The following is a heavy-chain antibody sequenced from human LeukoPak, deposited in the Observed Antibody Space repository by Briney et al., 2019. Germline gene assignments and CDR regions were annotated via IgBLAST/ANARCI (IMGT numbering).Heavy chain of an antibody. D-gene: IGHD6-13*01. Sequence: GGSLRLSCTASGFTFSSYWMAWVRQAPGKGLEWVANIKQDGSEKYYVDSVKGRFTVSRDNAMNSLYLQMNSLRAEDTAVYFCATPVGGIWSFDYWGQGTLVTVSS. CDR2: IKQDGSEK. CDR3: ATPVGGIWSFDY. V-gene: IGHV3-7*01. CDR1: GFTFSSYW. J-gene: IGHJ4*02.